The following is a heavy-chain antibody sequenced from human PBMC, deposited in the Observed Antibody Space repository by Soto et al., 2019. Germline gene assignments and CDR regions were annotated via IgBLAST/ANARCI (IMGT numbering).Heavy chain of an antibody. CDR2: IYYSGST. D-gene: IGHD3-10*01. J-gene: IGHJ4*02. CDR3: ARVWFGDPYFDY. Sequence: AVSGYSISSSNWWGWIRQPPGKGLEWIGYIYYSGSTYYNPSLKSRVTMSVDTSKNQFSLKLSSVTAVDTAVYYCARVWFGDPYFDYWGQGTLVTVSS. V-gene: IGHV4-28*03. CDR1: GYSISSSNW.